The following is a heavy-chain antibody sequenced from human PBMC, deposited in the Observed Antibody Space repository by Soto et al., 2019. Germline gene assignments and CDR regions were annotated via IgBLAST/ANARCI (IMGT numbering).Heavy chain of an antibody. CDR3: ARTSYYYDSSGYYSGWFDP. CDR1: GGSISSYY. J-gene: IGHJ5*02. CDR2: IYYSGST. D-gene: IGHD3-22*01. Sequence: SETLSLTCTVSGGSISSYYWSWIRQPPGKGLEWIGYIYYSGSTNYNPSLKSRVTISVDTSKNQFSLKLSSVTAADTAVYYCARTSYYYDSSGYYSGWFDPWGQGTLVTVSS. V-gene: IGHV4-59*08.